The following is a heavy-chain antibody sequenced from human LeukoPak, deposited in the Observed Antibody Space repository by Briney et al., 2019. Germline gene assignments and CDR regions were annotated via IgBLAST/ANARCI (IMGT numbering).Heavy chain of an antibody. CDR3: ARDWGVGGRPGYMDV. V-gene: IGHV4-39*07. Sequence: SETLSLTCTVSGGSISSSSYYWGWVRQPPGKGLEWIGSIYYSGSTYYNPSLKSRVTISVDTSKNQFSLKLSSVTAADTAVYFCARDWGVGGRPGYMDVWGKGTTVTVSS. J-gene: IGHJ6*03. CDR1: GGSISSSSYY. D-gene: IGHD6-6*01. CDR2: IYYSGST.